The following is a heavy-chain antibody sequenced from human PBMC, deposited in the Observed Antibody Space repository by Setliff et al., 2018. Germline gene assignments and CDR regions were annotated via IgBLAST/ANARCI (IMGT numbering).Heavy chain of an antibody. CDR1: GGSISSGGYS. CDR2: IYHSGST. Sequence: SETLSLTCAVSGGSISSGGYSWSWIRQPPGKGLEWIGYIYHSGSTYYNPSLKSRVTISVDTSKNQFSLKLSSVTAADTAVYYCAREGFQNWFDPWGQGTLVTVSS. V-gene: IGHV4-30-2*01. CDR3: AREGFQNWFDP. J-gene: IGHJ5*02.